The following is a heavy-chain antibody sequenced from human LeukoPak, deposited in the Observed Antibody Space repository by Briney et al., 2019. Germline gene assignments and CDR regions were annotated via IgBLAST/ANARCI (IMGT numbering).Heavy chain of an antibody. V-gene: IGHV5-51*01. CDR3: ATRGGGQMVRGIPDAFDI. J-gene: IGHJ3*02. D-gene: IGHD3-10*01. CDR2: IYPGDSDP. Sequence: GESLKISCMGSGYSFTSYWIGWVRQMPGKGLEWMGMIYPGDSDPRYSPSFRGQVTFSADKSISTAHLHWSSLKASDTAMYYCATRGGGQMVRGIPDAFDIWGQGTMVTVSS. CDR1: GYSFTSYW.